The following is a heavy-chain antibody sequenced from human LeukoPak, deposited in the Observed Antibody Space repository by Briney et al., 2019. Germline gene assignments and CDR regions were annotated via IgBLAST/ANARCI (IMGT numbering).Heavy chain of an antibody. CDR2: INPNSGGT. CDR1: GYTFTGYY. J-gene: IGHJ4*02. CDR3: AKGDSSSGPQKGPDY. V-gene: IGHV1-2*02. Sequence: GASVKVSCKASGYTFTGYYMHWVRQAPGQGLEWMGWINPNSGGTNYAQKFQGRVTMTRDTSISTAYMELSRLRSDDTAVYYCAKGDSSSGPQKGPDYWGQGTLVTVSS. D-gene: IGHD6-13*01.